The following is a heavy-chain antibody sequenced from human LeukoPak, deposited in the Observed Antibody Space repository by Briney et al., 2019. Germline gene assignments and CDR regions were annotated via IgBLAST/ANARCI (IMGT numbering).Heavy chain of an antibody. CDR2: IIPIFGTA. CDR1: GGTFSSYA. J-gene: IGHJ5*02. Sequence: SVKVSCKASGGTFSSYAISWVRQAPGQGLEWMGGIIPIFGTANYAQKFQGRVTITADKSTSTAYMELSSLRSEDTAVYYCARGVVGDIQEGWFDPWGQGTLVTVPS. CDR3: ARGVVGDIQEGWFDP. D-gene: IGHD3-3*01. V-gene: IGHV1-69*06.